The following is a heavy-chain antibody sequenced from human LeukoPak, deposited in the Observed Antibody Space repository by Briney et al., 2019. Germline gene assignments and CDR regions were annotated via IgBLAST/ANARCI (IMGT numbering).Heavy chain of an antibody. CDR3: ARDQFESEYNWNDVLNWFDP. Sequence: SVKVSCKASGGTLSSYAISWVRQAPGQGLEWMGGIIPIFGTANYAQKFQGRVTITADESTSTAYMELSSLRSEDTAVYYCARDQFESEYNWNDVLNWFDPWGQGTLVTVSS. V-gene: IGHV1-69*01. D-gene: IGHD1-1*01. CDR1: GGTLSSYA. J-gene: IGHJ5*02. CDR2: IIPIFGTA.